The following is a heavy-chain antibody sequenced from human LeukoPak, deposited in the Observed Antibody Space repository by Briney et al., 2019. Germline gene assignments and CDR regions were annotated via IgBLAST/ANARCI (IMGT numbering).Heavy chain of an antibody. J-gene: IGHJ3*02. V-gene: IGHV4-39*07. CDR2: IYYSGST. CDR1: GGSISSSSYY. D-gene: IGHD2-2*01. CDR3: ASFAAIVVVPAAPRRALGAFDI. Sequence: SETLSLTCTVSGGSISSSSYYWGWIRQPPGKGLKWIGSIYYSGSTYHNPSLKSRVTISVDTSKNQFSLKLSSVTAADTAVYYCASFAAIVVVPAAPRRALGAFDIWGQGTMVTVSS.